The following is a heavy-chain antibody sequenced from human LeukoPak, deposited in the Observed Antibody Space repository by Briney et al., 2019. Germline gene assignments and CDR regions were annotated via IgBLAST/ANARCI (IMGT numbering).Heavy chain of an antibody. Sequence: GGSLRLSCAASGITFSSYGMHWVRQAPGKGLEWVAVIWYDGSNKYYADSVKGRFTISRDNSKNTLYLQMNSLRAEDTAVYYCAKDTSKWELLLGFDYWGQGTLVTVSS. CDR1: GITFSSYG. V-gene: IGHV3-33*06. CDR3: AKDTSKWELLLGFDY. D-gene: IGHD1-26*01. J-gene: IGHJ4*02. CDR2: IWYDGSNK.